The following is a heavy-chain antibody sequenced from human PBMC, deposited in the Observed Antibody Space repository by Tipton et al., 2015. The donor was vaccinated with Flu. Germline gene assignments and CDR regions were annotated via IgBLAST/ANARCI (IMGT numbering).Heavy chain of an antibody. CDR2: INPSGGST. CDR1: GYTFTSYY. J-gene: IGHJ5*02. V-gene: IGHV1-46*01. Sequence: QSEAEVKKPGASVKVSCKASGYTFTSYYMHWVRQAPGQGLEWMGIINPSGGSTSYAQKFQGRVTMTRDTSTSTVYMELSSLRSEDTAVYYCARDEVGATTMTWFDPWGQGTLVTVSS. CDR3: ARDEVGATTMTWFDP. D-gene: IGHD1-26*01.